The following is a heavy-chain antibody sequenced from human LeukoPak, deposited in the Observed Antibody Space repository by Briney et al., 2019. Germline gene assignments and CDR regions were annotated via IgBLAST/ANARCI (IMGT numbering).Heavy chain of an antibody. CDR1: GYRFISYW. CDR3: ATYSRRAGTLNAFDI. CDR2: IDPGDSDT. V-gene: IGHV5-51*01. Sequence: GESLNISCKGSGYRFISYWIGLVRQMPGNGLEWLVIIDPGDSDTRYSPSFQGQVTISAHKSIHPAYLQWSSLKASDTAMYYCATYSRRAGTLNAFDIWGQGTMVTVSS. D-gene: IGHD6-13*01. J-gene: IGHJ3*02.